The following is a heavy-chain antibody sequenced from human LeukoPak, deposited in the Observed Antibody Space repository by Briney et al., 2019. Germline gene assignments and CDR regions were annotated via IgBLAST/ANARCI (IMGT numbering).Heavy chain of an antibody. V-gene: IGHV1-46*01. CDR3: ARVSSSGWFDY. J-gene: IGHJ4*02. D-gene: IGHD6-19*01. CDR1: GDTFTNSY. Sequence: GASVKVSFNASGDTFTNSYIRWVRQAPGQGHQWMGIINPSGGSATYAQKFQGRVTMTRDTSTSTVYMEVSSLRSEDTAVYYCARVSSSGWFDYWGQGTLVTVSS. CDR2: INPSGGSA.